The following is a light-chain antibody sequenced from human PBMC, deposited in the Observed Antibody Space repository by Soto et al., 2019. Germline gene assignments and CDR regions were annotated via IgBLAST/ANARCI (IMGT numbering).Light chain of an antibody. Sequence: EIVLTQSPGTLSLSPGERATLSCRASQSVSSSYLAWYQQKPGQAPRLLIYGASSRATGIPDRFSGSGCGTDFTLTISRLEPEDFAVYYCQQYGSSPLTFGGGTKVDNK. CDR2: GAS. J-gene: IGKJ4*01. CDR1: QSVSSSY. CDR3: QQYGSSPLT. V-gene: IGKV3-20*01.